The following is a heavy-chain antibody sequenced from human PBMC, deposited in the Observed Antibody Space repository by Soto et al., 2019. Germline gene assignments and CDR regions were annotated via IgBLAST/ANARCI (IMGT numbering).Heavy chain of an antibody. CDR1: GFTFTRYS. CDR2: IRGFSPYT. D-gene: IGHD2-15*01. V-gene: IGHV3-21*01. Sequence: EVQLVESGGGLVKPGGSLRLSCAASGFTFTRYSMNWVRQAPGKGLEWVSAIRGFSPYTFYADSLKGRFTISRDNAKNSLYLQMNSLRAEDTAVYYCARDRGYDAHDYYYNAMDVWGQGTTVTVSS. CDR3: ARDRGYDAHDYYYNAMDV. J-gene: IGHJ6*02.